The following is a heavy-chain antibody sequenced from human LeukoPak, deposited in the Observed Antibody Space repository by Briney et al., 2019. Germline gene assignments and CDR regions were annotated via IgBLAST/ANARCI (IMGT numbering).Heavy chain of an antibody. CDR1: GGSFSGYY. CDR2: IYHSGST. CDR3: ASSYSSGWYKIDY. J-gene: IGHJ4*02. V-gene: IGHV4-34*01. D-gene: IGHD6-19*01. Sequence: SETLSLTCAVYGGSFSGYYWSWIRQPPGKGLEWIGSIYHSGSTYYNPSLKSRVTISVDTSKNQFSLKLSSVTAADTAVYYCASSYSSGWYKIDYWGQGTLVTVSS.